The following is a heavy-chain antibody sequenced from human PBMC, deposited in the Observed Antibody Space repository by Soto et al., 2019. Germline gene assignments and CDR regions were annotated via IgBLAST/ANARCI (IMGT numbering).Heavy chain of an antibody. D-gene: IGHD5-18*01. CDR3: ARIRGYSYGYYYGMDV. J-gene: IGHJ6*02. CDR2: ISSSGSTI. V-gene: IGHV3-21*01. Sequence: EVQLVESGGGLVKPGGSLRLSCAASGFTFSSYSMNWVRQAPGKGLEWVSSISSSGSTIYYADSVKGRFTISRDNAKNSLYLQMNSLRAEDTAVYYCARIRGYSYGYYYGMDVWGQGTTVTVSS. CDR1: GFTFSSYS.